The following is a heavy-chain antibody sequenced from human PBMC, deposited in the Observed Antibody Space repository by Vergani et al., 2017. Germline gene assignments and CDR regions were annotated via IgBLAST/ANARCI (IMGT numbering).Heavy chain of an antibody. Sequence: QVQLQQWGAGLLKPSETLSLTCAVYGGSFSGYYWSWIRQPPGKGLEWIGEINHSGSTNYNPSLKSRVTISVDTSKNQFSRKLSSVTAADTAVYYCARVLGCSSTSCNGVYWFDPWGQGTLVTVSS. CDR2: INHSGST. J-gene: IGHJ5*02. CDR1: GGSFSGYY. D-gene: IGHD2-2*01. CDR3: ARVLGCSSTSCNGVYWFDP. V-gene: IGHV4-34*01.